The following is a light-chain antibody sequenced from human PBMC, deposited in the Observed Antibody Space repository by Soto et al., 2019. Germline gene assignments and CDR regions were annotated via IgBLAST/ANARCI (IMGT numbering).Light chain of an antibody. CDR2: GAS. CDR1: ESVSSN. V-gene: IGKV3-11*01. CDR3: QQRSNWPPIT. Sequence: EVVMTQSPATLSVSPGERATLSCRASESVSSNLAWYQQRPGQAPRLVIYGASNRATGIPARFSGSGSETDFTLTISSLEPEDFAVYYCQQRSNWPPITFGQGTRLEIK. J-gene: IGKJ5*01.